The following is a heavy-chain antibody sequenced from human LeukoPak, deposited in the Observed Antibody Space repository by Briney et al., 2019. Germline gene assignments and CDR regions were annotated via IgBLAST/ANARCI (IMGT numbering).Heavy chain of an antibody. V-gene: IGHV4-39*01. D-gene: IGHD2-2*01. CDR1: GGSISSSSHY. Sequence: SETLSLTCTVSGGSISSSSHYWGWIRQHPGKGLEWIGSMYYSGGTYYNPSLKSRVTISIETSKNQFSLKLNSVTAADTAVYYCARLVRYCSTDSCYPFDYWGQGTLVTVSS. CDR2: MYYSGGT. CDR3: ARLVRYCSTDSCYPFDY. J-gene: IGHJ4*02.